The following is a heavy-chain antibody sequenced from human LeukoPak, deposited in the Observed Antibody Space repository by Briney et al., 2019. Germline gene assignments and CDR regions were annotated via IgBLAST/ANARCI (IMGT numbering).Heavy chain of an antibody. CDR2: ISSSSSYI. CDR1: GFTFSSYS. CDR3: ARDARRIAAAGPTFDY. V-gene: IGHV3-21*01. D-gene: IGHD6-13*01. Sequence: PGGSLRLSCAASGFTFSSYSMNWVRQAPGKGLEWVSSISSSSSYIYYADSVKGRFTISRDNAKNSLYLQMNSLRAEDTAVYYCARDARRIAAAGPTFDYWGQGTLVTVSP. J-gene: IGHJ4*02.